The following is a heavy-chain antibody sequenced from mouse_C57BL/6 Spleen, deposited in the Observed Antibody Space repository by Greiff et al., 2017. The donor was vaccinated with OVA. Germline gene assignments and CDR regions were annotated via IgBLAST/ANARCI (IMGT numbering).Heavy chain of an antibody. D-gene: IGHD2-4*01. CDR1: GYTFTGYW. J-gene: IGHJ4*01. Sequence: QVQLQQSGAELMKPGASVKLSCKATGYTFTGYWIEWVKQRPGHGLEWIGEILPGSGSTNYNEQFKGKATFTADTSSNTAYMQLSSLTTEYSAIYDGARNYYDYLYYYAMDYWGQGTSVTVSS. CDR2: ILPGSGST. CDR3: ARNYYDYLYYYAMDY. V-gene: IGHV1-9*01.